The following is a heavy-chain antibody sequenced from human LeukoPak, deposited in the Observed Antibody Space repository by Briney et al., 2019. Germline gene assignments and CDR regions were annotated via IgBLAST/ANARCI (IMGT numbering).Heavy chain of an antibody. CDR1: RFIFSSYA. CDR3: ARGFGELSSIFDY. J-gene: IGHJ4*02. Sequence: GGSLRLSCAASRFIFSSYAMHWVRQAPGKGPEWVAVISYDGSIKYYADPVKGRFTISRDNSKNTLYLQMNSLRAEDTAVYYCARGFGELSSIFDYWGQGTLVTVSS. V-gene: IGHV3-30-3*01. CDR2: ISYDGSIK. D-gene: IGHD3-10*01.